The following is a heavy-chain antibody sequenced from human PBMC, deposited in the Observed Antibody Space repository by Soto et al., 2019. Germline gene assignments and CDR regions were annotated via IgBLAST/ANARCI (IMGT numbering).Heavy chain of an antibody. D-gene: IGHD3-10*01. V-gene: IGHV3-23*01. CDR2: ISGSGGST. Sequence: GGSLRLSCAASGFTFSSYAMSWVRQAPGKGLEWVSAISGSGGSTYYADSVKGRFTISRDNSKNTLYLQMNSLRAEDTAVYYCARDNFYYYGSGSYYSYATDVWGQGPTVTVSS. CDR3: ARDNFYYYGSGSYYSYATDV. J-gene: IGHJ6*02. CDR1: GFTFSSYA.